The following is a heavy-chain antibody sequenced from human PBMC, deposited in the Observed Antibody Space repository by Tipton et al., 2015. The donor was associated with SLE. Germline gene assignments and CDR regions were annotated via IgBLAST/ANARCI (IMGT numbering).Heavy chain of an antibody. J-gene: IGHJ4*02. CDR2: IYHSGNT. Sequence: TLSLTCTVSGDSISDGDYYWSWIRQPPGKGLEWIGSIYHSGNTYSNPSLKSRVTISVDTSKNQFSLKMSSVTAADTAVYYCARDTLGGLDYWGQGTLVTVSS. CDR3: ARDTLGGLDY. V-gene: IGHV4-61*08. D-gene: IGHD7-27*01. CDR1: GDSISDGDYY.